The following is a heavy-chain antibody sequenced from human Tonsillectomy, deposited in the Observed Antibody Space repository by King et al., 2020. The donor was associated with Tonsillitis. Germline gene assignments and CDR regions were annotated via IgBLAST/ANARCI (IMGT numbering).Heavy chain of an antibody. D-gene: IGHD4-17*01. Sequence: VQLVESGGGLVNPGGSLRLSCAASGFTFSTSSMNWVRQAPGKGLEWVAYIDTSSSYIYYADSLKGRFTISRDNAENSLYLQMNSLRAEDTAVYYCARDDYDAARSCGMDVWGQGTTVTVS. V-gene: IGHV3-21*01. J-gene: IGHJ6*02. CDR1: GFTFSTSS. CDR2: IDTSSSYI. CDR3: ARDDYDAARSCGMDV.